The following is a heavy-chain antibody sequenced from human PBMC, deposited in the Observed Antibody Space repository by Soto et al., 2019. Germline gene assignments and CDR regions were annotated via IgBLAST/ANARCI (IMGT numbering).Heavy chain of an antibody. D-gene: IGHD3-3*01. Sequence: GGSLRLSCAASGFTFSSDWMHWVRQAPGKGLEWVANIKADGTGKNYADSVKGRFTISRDNTKNSLSLQMNSLRAEDTGFYYCATRPPGERYFGVLDFWGQGTLVTVSS. CDR1: GFTFSSDW. CDR3: ATRPPGERYFGVLDF. J-gene: IGHJ4*02. CDR2: IKADGTGK. V-gene: IGHV3-7*01.